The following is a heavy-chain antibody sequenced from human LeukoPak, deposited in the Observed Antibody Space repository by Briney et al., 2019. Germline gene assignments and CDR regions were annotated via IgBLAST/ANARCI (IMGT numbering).Heavy chain of an antibody. CDR1: GFTFSSYA. CDR2: ISSNGGST. V-gene: IGHV3-64*01. CDR3: ATTGTTLYYGMDV. D-gene: IGHD1-1*01. J-gene: IGHJ6*02. Sequence: GGSLRLSCAASGFTFSSYAMHWVRQAPGKGLEYVSAISSNGGSTYYANSVKGRFTISRDNSKNTLYLQMGSLRAGDMAVYYCATTGTTLYYGMDVWGQGTTVTVSS.